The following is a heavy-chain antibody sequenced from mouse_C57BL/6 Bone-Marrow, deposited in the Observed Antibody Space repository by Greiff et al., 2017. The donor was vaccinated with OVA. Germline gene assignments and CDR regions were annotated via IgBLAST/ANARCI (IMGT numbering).Heavy chain of an antibody. CDR1: GYTFTSYG. Sequence: VQLQQPGAELVKPGASVKMSCKASGYTFTSYGISWVKQRTGQGLEWIGEIYPRSGNTYYNEKFKGKATLTADKSSSTAYMELRSLTSEDSAVYFCARCTNYYGLSMDYWGQGTSVTVSS. J-gene: IGHJ4*01. CDR2: IYPRSGNT. D-gene: IGHD1-2*01. V-gene: IGHV1-81*01. CDR3: ARCTNYYGLSMDY.